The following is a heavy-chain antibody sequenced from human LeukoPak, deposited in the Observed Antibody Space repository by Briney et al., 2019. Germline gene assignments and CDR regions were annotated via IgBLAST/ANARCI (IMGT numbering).Heavy chain of an antibody. D-gene: IGHD3-22*01. J-gene: IGHJ3*01. Sequence: GGSLRRSCEASGFTFGSYAMTWVRQAPGKGLDWVSVIGASGADTYYADSVKGRFTISRDNAKNTLYLHMRSLRAEDTAVYFCARRPRDSSGYYLGAFHAWGQETTVTVSS. V-gene: IGHV3-23*01. CDR3: ARRPRDSSGYYLGAFHA. CDR2: IGASGADT. CDR1: GFTFGSYA.